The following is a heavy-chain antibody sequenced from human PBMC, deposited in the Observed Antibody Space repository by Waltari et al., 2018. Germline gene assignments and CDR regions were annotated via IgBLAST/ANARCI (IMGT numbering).Heavy chain of an antibody. CDR1: GFLYNDYW. J-gene: IGHJ4*02. V-gene: IGHV3-74*03. CDR2: IKSDGTNI. D-gene: IGHD2-15*01. Sequence: EVQLVESGGGLVQPGGSLRLSCAVSGFLYNDYWMDWVRQAPGQGLFWVSRIKSDGTNIKYADSVRGRFTISRDSAKNTFYLQMNSLRAEDTAVYYCTRNPGYWGQGTLVTVAS. CDR3: TRNPGY.